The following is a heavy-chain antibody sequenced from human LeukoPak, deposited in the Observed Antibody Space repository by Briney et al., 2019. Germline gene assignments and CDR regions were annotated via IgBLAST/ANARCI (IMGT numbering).Heavy chain of an antibody. J-gene: IGHJ6*03. CDR3: AKGGGGRLIYYYYMDV. CDR2: ISSSGSTI. CDR1: GFSFSNYG. D-gene: IGHD3-16*01. V-gene: IGHV3-48*04. Sequence: GGSLRLSCAASGFSFSNYGMNWVRQAPGKGLEWVSYISSSGSTIYYADSVKGRFTISRDNAKNSLYLQMNSLRAEDMALYYCAKGGGGRLIYYYYMDVWGKGTTVTVSS.